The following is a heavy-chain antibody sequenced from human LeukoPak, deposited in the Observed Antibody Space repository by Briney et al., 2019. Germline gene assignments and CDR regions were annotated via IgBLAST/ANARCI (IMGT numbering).Heavy chain of an antibody. CDR3: ARQYYDFWSGFYTADYYFDY. CDR2: ISAHSRYI. Sequence: GGSLRLSCAASGFSFSDFGMNWVRQAPGQGLEWVSSISAHSRYIYYADSVKGRFTISRDNAQTSLYLEMNSLRGEDSAVYYCARQYYDFWSGFYTADYYFDYWGRGTLVTVSS. CDR1: GFSFSDFG. J-gene: IGHJ4*02. D-gene: IGHD3-3*01. V-gene: IGHV3-21*01.